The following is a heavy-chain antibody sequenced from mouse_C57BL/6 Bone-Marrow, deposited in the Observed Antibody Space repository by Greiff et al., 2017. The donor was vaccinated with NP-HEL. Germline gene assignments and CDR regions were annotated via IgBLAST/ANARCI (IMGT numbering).Heavy chain of an antibody. V-gene: IGHV1-81*01. CDR2: IYPRSGND. J-gene: IGHJ2*02. CDR1: GYTFTSYG. D-gene: IGHD2-12*01. Sequence: QVQLKESGAELARPGASVKLSCKASGYTFTSYGISWVKQRTGQGLEWIGEIYPRSGNDYYNEKFKGKATLTADKSSSTAYMELRSLTSEDSAVYFCARYLYSLFDYWGQGTSLTVSS. CDR3: ARYLYSLFDY.